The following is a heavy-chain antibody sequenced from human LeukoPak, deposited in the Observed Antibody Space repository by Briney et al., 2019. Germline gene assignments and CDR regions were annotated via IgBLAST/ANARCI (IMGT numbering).Heavy chain of an antibody. CDR3: ASTSHYYGSGSYYSDFDY. CDR2: IIPIFGTA. Sequence: SVRVSCEASGGTFSSYAIIWVRQAPGQGLEWMGGIIPIFGTANYAQKFQGRVTITADESTSTAYMELRSLRSDDTAVYYCASTSHYYGSGSYYSDFDYWGQGTLVTVSS. V-gene: IGHV1-69*01. CDR1: GGTFSSYA. D-gene: IGHD3-10*01. J-gene: IGHJ4*02.